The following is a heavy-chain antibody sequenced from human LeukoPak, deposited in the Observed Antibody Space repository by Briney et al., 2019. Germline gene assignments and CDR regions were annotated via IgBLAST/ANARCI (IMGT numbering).Heavy chain of an antibody. Sequence: GGSLRLSCAASGFIFSEYAMHWVRQAPGKGLEWVAVISYDGSNKYYADSVKGRFTISRDNSKNTLYLQMNSLRAEDTAVYYCARAYSSSWYGLGYYFDYWGQGTLVTVSS. CDR1: GFIFSEYA. D-gene: IGHD6-13*01. J-gene: IGHJ4*02. CDR2: ISYDGSNK. CDR3: ARAYSSSWYGLGYYFDY. V-gene: IGHV3-30-3*01.